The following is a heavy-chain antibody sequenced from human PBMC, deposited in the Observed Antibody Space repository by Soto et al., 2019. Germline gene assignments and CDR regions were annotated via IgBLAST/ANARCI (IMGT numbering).Heavy chain of an antibody. CDR3: ATTFDSSGYYHNFGMDV. Sequence: PSETLSLTCTVSGASINTIPYYWGWIRQSPGKGLEWIGSVYYSGSTYFNPSLKSRVTILVDTSKNQFSLELTSVTAADTALYYCATTFDSSGYYHNFGMDVWGQGTAVTVSS. CDR1: GASINTIPYY. J-gene: IGHJ6*02. D-gene: IGHD3-22*01. CDR2: VYYSGST. V-gene: IGHV4-39*01.